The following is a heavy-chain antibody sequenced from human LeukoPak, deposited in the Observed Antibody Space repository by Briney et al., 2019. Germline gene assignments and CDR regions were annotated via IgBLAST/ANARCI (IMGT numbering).Heavy chain of an antibody. CDR3: ARDPRQGGDFWSATNWFDP. CDR2: MHYTGST. D-gene: IGHD3-3*01. Sequence: SETLSLTCTVSGASINSASYYWAWIRQPPGKGLEWIASMHYTGSTYFNPSLKSRVTISVDTSKNQFSLNLNSVTAADTALYYCARDPRQGGDFWSATNWFDPWGQGTLVTVSS. V-gene: IGHV4-39*07. CDR1: GASINSASYY. J-gene: IGHJ5*02.